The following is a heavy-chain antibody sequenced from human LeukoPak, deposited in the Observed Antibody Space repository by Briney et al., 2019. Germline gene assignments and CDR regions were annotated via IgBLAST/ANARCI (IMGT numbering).Heavy chain of an antibody. CDR3: ARGEQQPVYWYFDL. CDR1: GGSISSYY. D-gene: IGHD6-13*01. CDR2: INYSGST. V-gene: IGHV4-59*01. J-gene: IGHJ2*01. Sequence: SETLSLTCTVSGGSISSYYWSWIRQPPGKGLEWIGYINYSGSTNYTPSLKSRVTISVDTSKNQFSLKLSSVTAADTAVYYCARGEQQPVYWYFDLWGRGTLVTVSS.